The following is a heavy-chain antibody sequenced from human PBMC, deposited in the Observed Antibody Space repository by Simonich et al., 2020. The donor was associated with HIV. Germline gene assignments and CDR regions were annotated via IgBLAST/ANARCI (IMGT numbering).Heavy chain of an antibody. V-gene: IGHV4-59*01. J-gene: IGHJ5*02. CDR3: ARHYYDSSGYYSGIDP. CDR2: IYYSGST. D-gene: IGHD3-22*01. CDR1: GGSISSYY. Sequence: QVQLQESGPGLVKPSETLSLTCTVSGGSISSYYWSWIRQPPGKGLEWIGYIYYSGSTNYNPSLKSRVTISVDTSKNQFSLKLSYVTAADTAVYYCARHYYDSSGYYSGIDPWGQGTLVTVSS.